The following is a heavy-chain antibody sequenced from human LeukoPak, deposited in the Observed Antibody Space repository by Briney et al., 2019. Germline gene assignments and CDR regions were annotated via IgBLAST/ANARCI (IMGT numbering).Heavy chain of an antibody. CDR2: VSGSGGST. CDR1: GFTFSSYA. V-gene: IGHV3-23*01. J-gene: IGHJ4*02. D-gene: IGHD6-13*01. Sequence: GVSLRLSCAASGFTFSSYAMSWVRQAPGKGLEWVSVVSGSGGSTYYADSVKGRFTISRDNSKNTLYLQMNSLRAEDTAVYYCAKVLPSSSWYCYFDYWGQGTLVTVSS. CDR3: AKVLPSSSWYCYFDY.